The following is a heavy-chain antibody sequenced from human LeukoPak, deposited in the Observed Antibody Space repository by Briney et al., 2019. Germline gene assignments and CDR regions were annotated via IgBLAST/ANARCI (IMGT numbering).Heavy chain of an antibody. V-gene: IGHV1-69*13. J-gene: IGHJ3*02. D-gene: IGHD6-19*01. CDR2: IIPIFGTA. Sequence: SVKVSCKASGGTFSSYAISWVRQAPGQGLEWMGGIIPIFGTANYAQEFQGRVTITADESTSTAYMELSSLRSEDTAVYYCARDGSSGWYHAFDIWGQGTMVTVSS. CDR1: GGTFSSYA. CDR3: ARDGSSGWYHAFDI.